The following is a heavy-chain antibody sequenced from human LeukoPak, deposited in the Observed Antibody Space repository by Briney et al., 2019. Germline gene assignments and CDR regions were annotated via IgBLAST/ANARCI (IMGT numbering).Heavy chain of an antibody. CDR2: INPYSGDT. Sequence: ASVKVSCKASGYTFTGYYMHWVLQAPGQGLEWMGRINPYSGDTNFAQKFQGRVTMTRDTSITTAYMDLSILTPDATAVYFCARDQGSLTRSWYTGYWGQGTQVTVSS. V-gene: IGHV1-2*06. CDR1: GYTFTGYY. J-gene: IGHJ4*02. CDR3: ARDQGSLTRSWYTGY. D-gene: IGHD6-13*01.